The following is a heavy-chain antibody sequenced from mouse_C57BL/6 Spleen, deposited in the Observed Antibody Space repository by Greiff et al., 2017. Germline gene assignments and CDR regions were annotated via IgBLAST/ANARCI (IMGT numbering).Heavy chain of an antibody. CDR1: GYTFTDYE. D-gene: IGHD2-3*01. J-gene: IGHJ1*03. CDR2: IDPETGGT. V-gene: IGHV1-15*01. CDR3: TNDGYYGYFDV. Sequence: QVQLQQSGAELVRPGASVTLSCKASGYTFTDYEMHWVKQTPVHGLEWIGAIDPETGGTAYNQKFKGKAILTADKSSSTAYMELRSLTSEVSAVYYCTNDGYYGYFDVWGTGTTVTVSS.